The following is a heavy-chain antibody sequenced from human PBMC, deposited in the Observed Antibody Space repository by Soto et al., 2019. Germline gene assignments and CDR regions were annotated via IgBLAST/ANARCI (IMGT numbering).Heavy chain of an antibody. CDR1: GFTFSSYA. V-gene: IGHV3-23*01. CDR3: AKVFYYYDSSGYYYFDY. J-gene: IGHJ4*02. Sequence: PGGSLRVSCAASGFTFSSYAVSWVRQAPGKGPEWISSISGSGSTIYYADSVKGRFTISRDNSKNTLYLQMSSLRAEDTAVYYCAKVFYYYDSSGYYYFDYWGQGTLVTVSS. D-gene: IGHD3-22*01. CDR2: ISGSGSTI.